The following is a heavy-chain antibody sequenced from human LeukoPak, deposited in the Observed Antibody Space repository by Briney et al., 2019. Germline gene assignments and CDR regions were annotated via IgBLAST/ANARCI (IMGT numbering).Heavy chain of an antibody. V-gene: IGHV3-9*01. D-gene: IGHD4-23*01. CDR3: ALFSTTVVRNP. Sequence: PGGSLRLSCAASGFTFDDYAMHWVRQAPGKGLEWVSGISWNSDSIGYADSVKGRFTISRDNAKNSLYLQMNSLRAEDTAVYYCALFSTTVVRNPWGQGTLVTVSS. J-gene: IGHJ5*02. CDR1: GFTFDDYA. CDR2: ISWNSDSI.